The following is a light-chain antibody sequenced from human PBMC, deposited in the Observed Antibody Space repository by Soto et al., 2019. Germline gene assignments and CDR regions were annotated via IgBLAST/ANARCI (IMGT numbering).Light chain of an antibody. CDR2: GAS. CDR3: QQSGNSPGWT. J-gene: IGKJ1*01. V-gene: IGKV3-20*01. CDR1: QSVSSIF. Sequence: EIVLTQSPGTLSLSPGETATLSCRASQSVSSIFFGCHQQKPEQPPRLLIYGASSRATGIPARFSGSGSGTDFTLTISRLEPEDFAVYYCQQSGNSPGWTFGQGTKVDLK.